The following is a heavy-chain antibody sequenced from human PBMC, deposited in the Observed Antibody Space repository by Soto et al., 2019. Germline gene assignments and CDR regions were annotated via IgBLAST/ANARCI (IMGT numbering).Heavy chain of an antibody. J-gene: IGHJ4*02. Sequence: QVQLQESGPGLVKPSQTLSLTCTVSGGSISSGGYYWSWIRQHPGKGLEWIGYIYYSGSTYYNPSIKSRVTISVDTSKNQFSLKLSSVTAADTAVYYCATRSVAGTYEFDYWGQGTLVTVSS. CDR3: ATRSVAGTYEFDY. CDR1: GGSISSGGYY. CDR2: IYYSGST. D-gene: IGHD6-19*01. V-gene: IGHV4-31*03.